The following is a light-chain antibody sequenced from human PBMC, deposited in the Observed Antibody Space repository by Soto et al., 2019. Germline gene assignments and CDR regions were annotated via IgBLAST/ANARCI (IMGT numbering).Light chain of an antibody. Sequence: EIVLTQSPGTLCLSPGERATLSCRASQSVNSNYLAWYQQKPGQAPRLLMYDASSRATAIPDRFSGSGSGTDCTLTINRLEPEDFAVYYCQQYGNSRTFGQGTKVEIK. CDR3: QQYGNSRT. CDR2: DAS. J-gene: IGKJ1*01. V-gene: IGKV3-20*01. CDR1: QSVNSNY.